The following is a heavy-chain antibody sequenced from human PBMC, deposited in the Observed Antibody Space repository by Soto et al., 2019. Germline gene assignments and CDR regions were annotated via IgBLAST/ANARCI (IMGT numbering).Heavy chain of an antibody. CDR3: VRDAHRGGDFDY. J-gene: IGHJ4*02. D-gene: IGHD3-10*01. CDR1: GFTFSSYW. V-gene: IGHV3-7*04. CDR2: IKPDGSEK. Sequence: GGSLRLSCAASGFTFSSYWMVLVRQAPGKGLEWVANIKPDGSEKYYVDSVKGRFTISRDNARKSLYLQMNSLRAEDTAVYYCVRDAHRGGDFDYWGQGTLVTVSS.